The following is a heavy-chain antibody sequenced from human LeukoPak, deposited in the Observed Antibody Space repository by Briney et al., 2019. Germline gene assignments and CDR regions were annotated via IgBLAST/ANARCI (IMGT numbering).Heavy chain of an antibody. V-gene: IGHV3-49*04. Sequence: PGGSLRLSCTASGFTFGDYAMSWVRQAPGKGLEWVGFIRSKAYGGTTECAASVKGRFTISRDDSKSIAYLQMNSLKTEDTAVYYCNLAYYDFWSGYRPGTNFDYWGQGTLVTVSS. J-gene: IGHJ4*02. CDR2: IRSKAYGGTT. CDR1: GFTFGDYA. D-gene: IGHD3-3*01. CDR3: NLAYYDFWSGYRPGTNFDY.